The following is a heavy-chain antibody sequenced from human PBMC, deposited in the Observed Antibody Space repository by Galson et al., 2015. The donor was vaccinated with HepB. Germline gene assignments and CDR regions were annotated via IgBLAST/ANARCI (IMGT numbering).Heavy chain of an antibody. J-gene: IGHJ6*02. CDR3: ARANCSGGSCYDDYYYYGMDV. CDR2: ISSSSSTI. Sequence: LRLSCAASGFTFSSYSMNWVRQAPGKGLEWVSYISSSSSTIYYADSVKGRFTISRDNAKNSLYLQMNSLRAEDTAVYYCARANCSGGSCYDDYYYYGMDVWGQGTTVTVSS. V-gene: IGHV3-48*01. D-gene: IGHD2-15*01. CDR1: GFTFSSYS.